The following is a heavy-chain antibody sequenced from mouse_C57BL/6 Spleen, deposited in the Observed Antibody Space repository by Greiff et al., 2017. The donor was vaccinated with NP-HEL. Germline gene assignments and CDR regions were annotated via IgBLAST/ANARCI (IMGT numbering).Heavy chain of an antibody. V-gene: IGHV1-18*01. J-gene: IGHJ2*01. CDR3: ARLEGLLDDYGYFDY. Sequence: VQLQQSGPELVKPGASVKIPCKASGYTFTDYNMDWVKQSHGKSLEWIGDINPNNGGTIYNQKFKGKATLTVDKSSSTAYMELRSLTSEDTAVYYCARLEGLLDDYGYFDYWGQGTTLTVSS. CDR1: GYTFTDYN. D-gene: IGHD2-4*01. CDR2: INPNNGGT.